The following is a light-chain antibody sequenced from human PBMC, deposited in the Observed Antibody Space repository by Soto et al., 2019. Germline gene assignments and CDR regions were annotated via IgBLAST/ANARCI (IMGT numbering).Light chain of an antibody. CDR1: QNIRNW. CDR2: DAS. CDR3: QQSYSTPIT. V-gene: IGKV1-39*01. J-gene: IGKJ5*01. Sequence: DNQMTQSPSTLSASVAASLTLTCRASQNIRNWLARYQQKPGKAPNPLIYDASSLKSGVPSRFSGSGSGTDFTLTISSLQPEDVATYYCQQSYSTPITCGQGTRLEIK.